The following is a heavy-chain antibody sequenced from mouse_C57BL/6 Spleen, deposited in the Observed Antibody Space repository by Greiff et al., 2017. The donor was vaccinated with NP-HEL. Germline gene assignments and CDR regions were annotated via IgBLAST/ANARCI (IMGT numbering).Heavy chain of an antibody. CDR3: ARSITTVVSYFDY. J-gene: IGHJ2*01. V-gene: IGHV1-7*01. CDR2: INPSSGYT. CDR1: GYTFTSYW. Sequence: QVQLQQSGAELAKPGASVKLSCKASGYTFTSYWMHWVKQRPGQGPEWIGYINPSSGYTKYNQKFKDKATLTADKSSSTAYMQLSSLTYEDSAVYYCARSITTVVSYFDYWGQGTTLTVSS. D-gene: IGHD1-1*01.